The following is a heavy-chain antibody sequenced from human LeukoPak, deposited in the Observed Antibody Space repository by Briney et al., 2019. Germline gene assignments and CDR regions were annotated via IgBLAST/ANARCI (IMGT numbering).Heavy chain of an antibody. CDR3: ATARRYSSGWYRDY. CDR1: GGSFSGYY. V-gene: IGHV4-34*01. J-gene: IGHJ4*02. Sequence: PSETLSLTCAVYGGSFSGYYWSWIRQPPGKGLEWIGEINLSGSTNYNPSLKSRVTISVDTSKNQFSLKLSSVTAADTAVYYCATARRYSSGWYRDYWGQGTLVTVSS. CDR2: INLSGST. D-gene: IGHD6-19*01.